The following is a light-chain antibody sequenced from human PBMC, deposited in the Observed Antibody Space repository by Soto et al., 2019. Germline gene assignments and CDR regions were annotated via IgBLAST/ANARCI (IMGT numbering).Light chain of an antibody. J-gene: IGKJ3*01. CDR1: QGISTF. CDR2: AAS. CDR3: QQYYSYPRT. V-gene: IGKV1-16*01. Sequence: DIQMTQSPSSLSASVGDRVTITCRASQGISTFLAWFQQKPGKAPKTLIYAASSLHSGVPSRFSGSGSGTDFTLTISCLQSEDFATYYCQQYYSYPRTFGPGTKVDIK.